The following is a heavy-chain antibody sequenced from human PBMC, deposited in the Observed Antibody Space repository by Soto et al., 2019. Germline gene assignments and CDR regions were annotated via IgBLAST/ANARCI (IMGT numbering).Heavy chain of an antibody. J-gene: IGHJ4*02. CDR2: VTLSGDYT. V-gene: IGHV3-23*01. CDR3: ARVGYGDLAQ. Sequence: EVNLLESGGGLLQPGGSLRLSCVASGFSFTSYAMAWVRQAPGMGLEWVCTVTLSGDYTYYADPVKGRFIISRDNSKTTVYLHLSSLRADDTAVYYCARVGYGDLAQWGQGTWVTVSS. CDR1: GFSFTSYA. D-gene: IGHD4-17*01.